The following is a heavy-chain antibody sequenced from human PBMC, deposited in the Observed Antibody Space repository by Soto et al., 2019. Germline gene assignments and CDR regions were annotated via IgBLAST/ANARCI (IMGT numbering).Heavy chain of an antibody. CDR3: ARDSGAMVPWFEP. D-gene: IGHD5-18*01. V-gene: IGHV3-30-3*01. Sequence: PGGSLRLSCAASGFTFSSSWMHWVRQAPGKGLEWVAVISYDGSNKYYADSVKGRFTISRDNSKNTLYLQMNSLRAEDTAVYYCARDSGAMVPWFEPWGQGTLVTVSS. CDR1: GFTFSSSW. J-gene: IGHJ5*02. CDR2: ISYDGSNK.